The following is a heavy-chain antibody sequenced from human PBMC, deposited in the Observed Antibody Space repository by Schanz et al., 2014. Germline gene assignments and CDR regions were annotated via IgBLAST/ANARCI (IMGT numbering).Heavy chain of an antibody. CDR1: GFTFSDAW. D-gene: IGHD3-10*01. CDR3: ARGPIPIQGVPMDF. CDR2: IGYDGSEK. J-gene: IGHJ4*02. V-gene: IGHV3-7*04. Sequence: EVQLLESGGGFVQPGGSLRLSCAASGFTFSDAWMTWVRQAPGKGLEWVANIGYDGSEKYYVDSVKGRFTISRDNSKDTLYLQMSGLTPEDTAVYYCARGPIPIQGVPMDFWGQGTLVTVSS.